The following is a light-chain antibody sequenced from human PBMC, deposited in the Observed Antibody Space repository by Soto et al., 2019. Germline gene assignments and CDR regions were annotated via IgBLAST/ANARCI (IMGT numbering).Light chain of an antibody. J-gene: IGKJ1*01. Sequence: EIVLTQSPGTLSLSPGERATLSCRASQSVSSNYLVWYQQKPGQVPRVLIYDASSRATGIPDRFSCSGSGTDFTLTISRLEPEDFAVYYCQQYGSSPLTFGQGTKVEIK. CDR1: QSVSSNY. V-gene: IGKV3-20*01. CDR2: DAS. CDR3: QQYGSSPLT.